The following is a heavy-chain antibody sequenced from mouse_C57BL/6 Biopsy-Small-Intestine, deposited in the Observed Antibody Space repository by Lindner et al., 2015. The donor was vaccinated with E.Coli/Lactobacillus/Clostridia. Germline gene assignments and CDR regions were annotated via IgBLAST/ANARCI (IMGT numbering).Heavy chain of an antibody. CDR3: ARSYYGSSYPYAMDY. Sequence: LQESGAELARPGASVKLSCKASGYTLTSYGISWVKQRTGQGLEWIGEIYPRSGNTYYNEKFKGKATLTADKSSSTAYMELRSLTSEDSAVYFCARSYYGSSYPYAMDYWGQGTSVTVSS. J-gene: IGHJ4*01. CDR2: IYPRSGNT. V-gene: IGHV1-81*01. D-gene: IGHD1-1*01. CDR1: GYTLTSYG.